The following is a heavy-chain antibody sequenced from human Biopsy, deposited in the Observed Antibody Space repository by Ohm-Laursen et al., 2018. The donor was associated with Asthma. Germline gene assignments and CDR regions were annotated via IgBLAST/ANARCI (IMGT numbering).Heavy chain of an antibody. J-gene: IGHJ3*02. CDR2: ISGSGGST. V-gene: IGHV3-23*01. D-gene: IGHD3-3*01. CDR1: GFTFSSYA. CDR3: AKERYYDFWSGYPI. Sequence: SLRLSCTASGFTFSSYAMSWVRQAPGKGLEWVSAISGSGGSTYYADSVKGWFTISRDKSKNTLYLQMNSLRAEDTAVYYCAKERYYDFWSGYPIWGQGTMVTVSS.